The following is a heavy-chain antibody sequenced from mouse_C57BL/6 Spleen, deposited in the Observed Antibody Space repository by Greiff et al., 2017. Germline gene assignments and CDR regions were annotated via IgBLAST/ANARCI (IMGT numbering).Heavy chain of an antibody. Sequence: EVQLQQSGPGLVKPSQSLSLTCSVTGYSITSGYYWNWIRQFPGNKLEWMGYISYDGSNNYNPSLKNRISITRDTSKNQFFLKLNSVTTEDTATYYCARGDGRAWFAYWGQGTLVTVSA. CDR1: GYSITSGYY. V-gene: IGHV3-6*01. CDR3: ARGDGRAWFAY. J-gene: IGHJ3*01. CDR2: ISYDGSN. D-gene: IGHD2-3*01.